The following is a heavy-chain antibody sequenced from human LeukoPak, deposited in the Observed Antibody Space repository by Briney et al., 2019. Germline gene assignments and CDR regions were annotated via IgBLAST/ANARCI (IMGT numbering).Heavy chain of an antibody. Sequence: PSETLSLTPVVSGGSTTSSNWWTWVGQPPGKGLDGIGEIYHSGSTNYNPPLKSRATISVDKPKNHFSLKVSSVTAADTGVYYCARETEGYFDYWGQGTLVTVSS. CDR1: GGSTTSSNW. V-gene: IGHV4-4*02. CDR2: IYHSGST. CDR3: ARETEGYFDY. J-gene: IGHJ4*02.